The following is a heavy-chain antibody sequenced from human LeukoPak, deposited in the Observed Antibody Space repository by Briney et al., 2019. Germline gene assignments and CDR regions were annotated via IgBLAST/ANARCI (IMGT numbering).Heavy chain of an antibody. CDR2: INHSGST. CDR1: GYSISSGYY. D-gene: IGHD1-26*01. V-gene: IGHV4-38-2*01. CDR3: ASLKVGATDY. Sequence: SETLSLTCAVSGYSISSGYYWGWIRQPPGKGLEWIGEINHSGSTNYNPSLKSRVTISVDTSKNQFSLKLSSVTAADTAVYYCASLKVGATDYWGQGTLVTVSS. J-gene: IGHJ4*02.